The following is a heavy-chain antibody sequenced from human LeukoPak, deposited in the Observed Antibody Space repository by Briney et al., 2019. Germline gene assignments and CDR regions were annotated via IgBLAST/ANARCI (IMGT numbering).Heavy chain of an antibody. J-gene: IGHJ4*02. CDR2: IRFDGSHK. Sequence: GGSLRLSCAASGFTFGSFSMSWVRQAPGKGLEWVAFIRFDGSHKYYVDSVKGRFTISRDNSKNTVYLQMNSLTVEDTAVFYCARDYGDYYYYFDYWGQGTLITVSS. V-gene: IGHV3-30*02. CDR3: ARDYGDYYYYFDY. D-gene: IGHD4-17*01. CDR1: GFTFGSFS.